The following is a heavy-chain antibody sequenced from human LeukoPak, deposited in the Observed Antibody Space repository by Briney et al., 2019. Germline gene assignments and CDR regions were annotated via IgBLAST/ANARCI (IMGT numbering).Heavy chain of an antibody. V-gene: IGHV4-34*01. D-gene: IGHD6-25*01. CDR1: GGSISSYY. CDR3: ARGQGGSYYYGMDV. Sequence: SETLSLTCTVSGGSISSYYWSWIRQPPGKGLEWIGEINHSGSTNYNPSLKSRVTISVDTSKNQFSLKLSSVTAADTAVYYCARGQGGSYYYGMDVWGQGTTVTVSS. J-gene: IGHJ6*02. CDR2: INHSGST.